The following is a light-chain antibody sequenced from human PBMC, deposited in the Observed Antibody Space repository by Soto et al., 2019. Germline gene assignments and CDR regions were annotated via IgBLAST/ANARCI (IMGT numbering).Light chain of an antibody. CDR2: EIN. J-gene: IGLJ1*01. Sequence: QSALTQPPSASGSPGQSVTISCTGTSSDVGAYDYVSWYQQHPGKAPKLMIYEINKRPSGVPDRFSGSKSGNTASLTVSGLQSEDEADYYCSSFARRNNFPYVFGTGTKLTVL. CDR1: SSDVGAYDY. V-gene: IGLV2-8*01. CDR3: SSFARRNNFPYV.